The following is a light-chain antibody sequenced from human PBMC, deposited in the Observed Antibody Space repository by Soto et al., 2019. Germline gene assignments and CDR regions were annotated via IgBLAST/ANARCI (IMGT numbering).Light chain of an antibody. CDR1: QSVTTY. CDR3: QQFSSYPLT. Sequence: EIVITQSPATLSVSPGERATLSCRASQSVTTYLAWYTHKPGQAPRLLIYGASTRETGIPDMFSGGGSGTDFTLTISRLEPEDFAVDYCQQFSSYPLTFGGGTKVDIK. V-gene: IGKV3-15*01. CDR2: GAS. J-gene: IGKJ4*01.